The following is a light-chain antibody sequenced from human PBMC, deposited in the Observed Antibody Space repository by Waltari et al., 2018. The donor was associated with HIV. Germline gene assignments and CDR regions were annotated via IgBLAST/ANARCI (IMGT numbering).Light chain of an antibody. CDR2: RNN. J-gene: IGLJ1*01. CDR3: AAWDDSLSSV. CDR1: SSNIGRTS. V-gene: IGLV1-47*01. Sequence: QSVLAQPPAASGTTGQRVTIPCSGSSSNIGRTSVYWYQQFPGTAPKLLIYRNNQRPSGVTDRFSGSKSGTSASLAISGLRSEDEADYYCAAWDDSLSSVFGTGTKVTVL.